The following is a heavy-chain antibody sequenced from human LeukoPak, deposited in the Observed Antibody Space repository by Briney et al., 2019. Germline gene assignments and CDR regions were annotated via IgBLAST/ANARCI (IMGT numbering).Heavy chain of an antibody. CDR3: ARGGTYYYDSSGSLNWFDP. CDR1: GGSISSYY. V-gene: IGHV4-59*01. D-gene: IGHD3-22*01. J-gene: IGHJ5*02. Sequence: SETLSLTCTVSGGSISSYYWSWIRQPPGKGLEWIGYIYYSGSTNYNPSLKSRVTISVDTSKNQFSLKLSSVTAADTAVYYCARGGTYYYDSSGSLNWFDPWGQGTLVTVSS. CDR2: IYYSGST.